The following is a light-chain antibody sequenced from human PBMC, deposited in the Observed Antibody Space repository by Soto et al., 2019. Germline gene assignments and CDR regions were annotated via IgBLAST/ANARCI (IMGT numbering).Light chain of an antibody. V-gene: IGKV3-15*01. Sequence: EIVMTQSPATLSVSPGERATLSCSASQSVSSNLAWYQQKPVQAPRLLIYGASTRATGIPARFSGSGSGTAFTLTLSSLQSEDFAVYYCQQYNNWPPYTFGQGTKLEIK. CDR2: GAS. CDR3: QQYNNWPPYT. CDR1: QSVSSN. J-gene: IGKJ2*01.